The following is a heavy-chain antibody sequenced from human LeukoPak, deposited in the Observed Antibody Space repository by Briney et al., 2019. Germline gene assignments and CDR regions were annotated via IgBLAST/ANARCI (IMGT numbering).Heavy chain of an antibody. CDR3: ARDARYYYGSGSYYNWFDP. CDR2: ISYDGSNK. Sequence: PGGSLRLSCAASGFTFSSYAMHWVRQAPGKGLEWVAVISYDGSNKYYADSVKGRFTISRDNSKNTLYLQMSSLRAEDTAVYYCARDARYYYGSGSYYNWFDPWGQGTLVTVSS. V-gene: IGHV3-30*04. CDR1: GFTFSSYA. J-gene: IGHJ5*02. D-gene: IGHD3-10*01.